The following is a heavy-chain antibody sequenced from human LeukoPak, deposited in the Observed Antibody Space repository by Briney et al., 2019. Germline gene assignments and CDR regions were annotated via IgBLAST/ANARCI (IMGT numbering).Heavy chain of an antibody. CDR3: ARVTLAGTTWDYFDY. CDR2: ISQSGST. CDR1: GGSFSGYY. D-gene: IGHD1-7*01. V-gene: IGHV4-34*01. Sequence: PSETLSLTCAVYGGSFSGYYWSWIRQPPGKGLEWIGEISQSGSTNYNASLKSRVTISVDTSKNQFSPKFYFVTAADTAVYYCARVTLAGTTWDYFDYWGQGTLVTVSS. J-gene: IGHJ4*02.